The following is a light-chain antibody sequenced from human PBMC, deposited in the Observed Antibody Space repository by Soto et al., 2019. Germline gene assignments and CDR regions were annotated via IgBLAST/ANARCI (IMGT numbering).Light chain of an antibody. CDR1: TSDVGAYNY. Sequence: QSVLTQPASVSGSPGQSITISCTGTTSDVGAYNYVSWYQHHPGRAPKLMIFEGSNRPSGVSNRFSASKSGHTASLTISGLQAEDEADYYCSSYTNRDTLVFCGGTKLTVL. V-gene: IGLV2-14*01. CDR3: SSYTNRDTLV. CDR2: EGS. J-gene: IGLJ3*02.